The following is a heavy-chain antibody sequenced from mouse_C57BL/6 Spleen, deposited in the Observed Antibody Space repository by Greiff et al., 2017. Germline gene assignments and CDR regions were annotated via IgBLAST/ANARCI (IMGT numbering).Heavy chain of an antibody. J-gene: IGHJ2*01. CDR1: GYTFTSYW. Sequence: QVQLKESGAELVKPGASVKMSCKASGYTFTSYWITWVKQRPGQGLEWIGDIYPGSGSTNYNEKFKSKATLTVDTSSSTAYMQLSSLTSEDSAVYYCARGRLRGNYFDYWGQGTTLTVSS. CDR2: IYPGSGST. D-gene: IGHD2-4*01. V-gene: IGHV1-55*01. CDR3: ARGRLRGNYFDY.